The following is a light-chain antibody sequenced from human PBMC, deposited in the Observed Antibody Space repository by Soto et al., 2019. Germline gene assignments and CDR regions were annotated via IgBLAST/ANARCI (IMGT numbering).Light chain of an antibody. CDR3: QQYNNWPIT. CDR2: SAS. V-gene: IGKV3-15*01. J-gene: IGKJ5*01. Sequence: EILMTQSPATLSGSPGGRVTLSCRASQSVRSNLAWYQQKPGQAPRLLIYSASTRATGIPARFSGSGSGTEFTLTISSLQSEDFAVYYCQQYNNWPITFGQGTRLEIK. CDR1: QSVRSN.